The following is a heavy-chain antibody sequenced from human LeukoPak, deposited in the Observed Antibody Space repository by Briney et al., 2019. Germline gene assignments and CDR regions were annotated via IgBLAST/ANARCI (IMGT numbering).Heavy chain of an antibody. Sequence: SETLSLTCAVYGGSFSGYYWSWMRQPPGKGLEWIGEINHSGSTNYNPSLKSRVTISVDTSKNQFSLKLSSVTAADTAVYYCARDSCSSTSCRKKFDYWGQGTLVTVSS. CDR2: INHSGST. CDR3: ARDSCSSTSCRKKFDY. J-gene: IGHJ4*02. CDR1: GGSFSGYY. V-gene: IGHV4-34*01. D-gene: IGHD2-2*01.